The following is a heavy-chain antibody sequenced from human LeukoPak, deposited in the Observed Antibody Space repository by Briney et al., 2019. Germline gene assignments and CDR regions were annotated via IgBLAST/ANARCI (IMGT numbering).Heavy chain of an antibody. CDR3: ARADYGGNSEYFQH. CDR2: ISWNSGSI. J-gene: IGHJ1*01. Sequence: GGSLRLSCAASGFTFDDYAMHWVRQAPGKGLEWVSGISWNSGSIGYADSVKGRFTISRDNAKNTLYLQMNSLRAEDTAVYYCARADYGGNSEYFQHWGQGTLVTVSS. V-gene: IGHV3-9*01. D-gene: IGHD4-23*01. CDR1: GFTFDDYA.